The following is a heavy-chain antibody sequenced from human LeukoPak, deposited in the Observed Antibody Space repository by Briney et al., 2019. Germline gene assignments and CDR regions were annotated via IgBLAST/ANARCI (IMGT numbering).Heavy chain of an antibody. V-gene: IGHV3-49*04. CDR2: IRSKTYGGTT. CDR1: GFSFNDYA. D-gene: IGHD2-8*01. J-gene: IGHJ4*02. CDR3: ARDRMVGPIRGLDY. Sequence: PGGSLRLSCTASGFSFNDYAMSWVRQAPGKGLEWVGFIRSKTYGGTTDYAASVKGRFTISRDDSKSIAYLQMNSLKTEDTAVYFCARDRMVGPIRGLDYWGQGTLVTVSS.